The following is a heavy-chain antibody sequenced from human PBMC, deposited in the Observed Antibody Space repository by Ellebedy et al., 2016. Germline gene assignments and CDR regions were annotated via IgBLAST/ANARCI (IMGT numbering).Heavy chain of an antibody. D-gene: IGHD3-10*01. CDR1: GFTFTSSA. CDR2: IVVGSGNT. CDR3: AAIRSGSYYTYYSYYGMDV. J-gene: IGHJ6*02. V-gene: IGHV1-58*01. Sequence: SVKVSXXASGFTFTSSAVQWVRQARGQRLEWIGWIVVGSGNTNYAQKFQERVTITRDMSTSTAYMELSSLRSEDTAVYYCAAIRSGSYYTYYSYYGMDVWGQGTTVTVSS.